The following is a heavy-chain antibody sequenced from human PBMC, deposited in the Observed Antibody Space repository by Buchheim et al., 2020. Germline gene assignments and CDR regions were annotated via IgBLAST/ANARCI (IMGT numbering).Heavy chain of an antibody. CDR1: GGSISSSSYY. V-gene: IGHV4-39*01. D-gene: IGHD6-13*01. CDR2: IYYSGST. CDR3: ARGYSSSWLATYYYYGMDV. Sequence: QLQLQESGPGLVKPSETLSLTCTVSGGSISSSSYYWGWIRQPPGKGLEWIGSIYYSGSTYYNPSLKSRVTISVDTSKNQFSPKLSSVTAADTAVYYCARGYSSSWLATYYYYGMDVWGQGTT. J-gene: IGHJ6*02.